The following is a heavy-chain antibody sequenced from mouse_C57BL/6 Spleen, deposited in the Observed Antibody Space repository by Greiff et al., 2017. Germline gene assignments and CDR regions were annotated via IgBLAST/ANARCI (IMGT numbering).Heavy chain of an antibody. CDR1: GYTFTSYW. D-gene: IGHD1-1*01. CDR3: ARGPDYYGSSPDY. CDR2: IDPSDSYT. J-gene: IGHJ2*01. V-gene: IGHV1-69*01. Sequence: QVQLQQPGAELVMPGASVKLSCKASGYTFTSYWMHWVKQRPGQGLEWIGEIDPSDSYTNYNQKFKGKSTLTVDKSSSTAYMQLSSLTSEDSAVYYCARGPDYYGSSPDYWGQGTTLTVSS.